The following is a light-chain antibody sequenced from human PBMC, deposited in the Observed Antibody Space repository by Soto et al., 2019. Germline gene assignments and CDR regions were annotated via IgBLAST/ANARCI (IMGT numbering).Light chain of an antibody. CDR1: QSVGID. V-gene: IGKV3-11*01. Sequence: EIVLTQSPATLSLSPGERATLSCRASQSVGIDLGWYQQRPGQDPRLLIYDAFNRAAGIPGRFSGSGSGTDFTLTINSLEPEDFAVYYCQYRNTWPPAFGQGTRLEIK. J-gene: IGKJ5*01. CDR3: QYRNTWPPA. CDR2: DAF.